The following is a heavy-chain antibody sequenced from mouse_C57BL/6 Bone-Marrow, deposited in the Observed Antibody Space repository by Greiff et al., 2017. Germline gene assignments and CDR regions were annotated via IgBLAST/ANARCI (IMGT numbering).Heavy chain of an antibody. Sequence: EVQVVESGGDLVKPGGSLKLSCAASGFTFSSYGMSWVRQTPDKRLEWVATISSGGSYTYYPDSVKGRFTISSDNAKNTLYLQMSSLKSEDTAMYYCARLIYYGNYHTDGTEGYWGQGTTLTVSS. CDR2: ISSGGSYT. D-gene: IGHD2-1*01. CDR3: ARLIYYGNYHTDGTEGY. J-gene: IGHJ2*01. CDR1: GFTFSSYG. V-gene: IGHV5-6*01.